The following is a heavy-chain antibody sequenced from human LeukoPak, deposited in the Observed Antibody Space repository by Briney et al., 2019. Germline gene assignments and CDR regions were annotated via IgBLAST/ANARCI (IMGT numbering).Heavy chain of an antibody. D-gene: IGHD6-19*01. CDR2: IYYSGST. CDR1: GGSISSYC. V-gene: IGHV4-59*01. CDR3: ARAGSSGWIFDY. Sequence: PSETLSLTCTVSGGSISSYCWSWIRQPPGKGLEWIGYIYYSGSTNYDPSLKSRVTISVDTSKNQFSLKLSSVTAADTAVYYCARAGSSGWIFDYWGQGTLVTVSS. J-gene: IGHJ4*02.